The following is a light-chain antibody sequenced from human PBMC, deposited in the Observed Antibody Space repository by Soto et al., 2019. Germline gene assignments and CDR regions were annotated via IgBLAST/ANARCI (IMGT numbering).Light chain of an antibody. J-gene: IGLJ1*01. V-gene: IGLV2-14*01. Sequence: QSALTQPASLSGSPGQSITISCTGTSSDIGAYDYVSWFQQHPGKAPKLMISEVINRPSGVSNRFSGSKSGNTAYLTISGLQVEDEAEYFCLSFTTTSTHVFGTGPKVTVL. CDR2: EVI. CDR1: SSDIGAYDY. CDR3: LSFTTTSTHV.